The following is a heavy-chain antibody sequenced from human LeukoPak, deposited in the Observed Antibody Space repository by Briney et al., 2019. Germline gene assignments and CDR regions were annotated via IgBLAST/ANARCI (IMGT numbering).Heavy chain of an antibody. CDR3: AKLVLRYFDWLMDY. CDR2: IRYDGSNK. D-gene: IGHD3-9*01. V-gene: IGHV3-30*02. CDR1: GFTFSSYG. J-gene: IGHJ4*02. Sequence: GGSLRLSCAASGFTFSSYGMHWVRQAPGKGLEWVAFIRYDGSNKYYADSVKGRFTISRDNSKNALYLQMNSLRAEDTAVYYCAKLVLRYFDWLMDYWGQGTLVTVSS.